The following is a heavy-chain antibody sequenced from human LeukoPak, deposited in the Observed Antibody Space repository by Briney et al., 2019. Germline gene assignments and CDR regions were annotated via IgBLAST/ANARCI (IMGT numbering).Heavy chain of an antibody. CDR1: GGSISSGGYH. CDR3: ARKLPSDDSSGYYPFDY. CDR2: IYYSGST. J-gene: IGHJ4*02. V-gene: IGHV4-31*03. D-gene: IGHD3-22*01. Sequence: SQTLSLTCTVSGGSISSGGYHWNWIRQHPGKGLEWIGYIYYSGSTNYNPSLKSRVTISVDTSKNQFSLKLSSVTAADTAVYYCARKLPSDDSSGYYPFDYWGQGTLVTVSS.